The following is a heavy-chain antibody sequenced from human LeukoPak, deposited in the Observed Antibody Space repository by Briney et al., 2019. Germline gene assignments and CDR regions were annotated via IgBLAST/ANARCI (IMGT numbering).Heavy chain of an antibody. V-gene: IGHV1-24*01. D-gene: IGHD6-19*01. J-gene: IGHJ3*02. Sequence: ASVKVSCKVSGYTLTELSMHWVRQAPGKGLEWMGGFDPEDGETIYAQKFQGRVTMTEDTSTDTAYMELSSLRSEDTAVYYCATGAQYSSGWYGNAFDIWGQGTMVTVSS. CDR3: ATGAQYSSGWYGNAFDI. CDR2: FDPEDGET. CDR1: GYTLTELS.